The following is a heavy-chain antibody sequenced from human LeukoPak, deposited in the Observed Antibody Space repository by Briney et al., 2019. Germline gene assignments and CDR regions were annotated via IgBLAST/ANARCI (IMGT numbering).Heavy chain of an antibody. CDR1: GYTFTGYY. J-gene: IGHJ4*02. CDR2: INPNSGGT. V-gene: IGHV1-2*02. Sequence: ASVKVSCKASGYTFTGYYMHWVRQAPGQGLEWMGWINPNSGGTNYAQKFQGRDTMTGDTSISTAYMELSRLRSDDTAVYYCARDLGDSSGWYDYWGQGTLVTVSS. D-gene: IGHD6-19*01. CDR3: ARDLGDSSGWYDY.